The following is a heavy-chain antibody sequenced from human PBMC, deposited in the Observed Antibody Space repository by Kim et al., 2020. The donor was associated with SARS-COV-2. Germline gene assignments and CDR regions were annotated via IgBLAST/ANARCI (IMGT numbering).Heavy chain of an antibody. D-gene: IGHD3-22*01. V-gene: IGHV4-39*07. CDR3: VRTDTSGYYDY. Sequence: SETLSLFCSVSGGSISSSTHYWGWIRQPPGSGLEWIASIHYGGTPYYNPSLSSRVTISVDTSNNQFSLKLSSMTAADTALYYCVRTDTSGYYDYLGQG. J-gene: IGHJ4*02. CDR1: GGSISSSTHY. CDR2: IHYGGTP.